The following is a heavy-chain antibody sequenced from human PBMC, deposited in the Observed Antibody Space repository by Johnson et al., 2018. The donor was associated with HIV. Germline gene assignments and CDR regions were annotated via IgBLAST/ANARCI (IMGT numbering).Heavy chain of an antibody. J-gene: IGHJ3*02. V-gene: IGHV3-11*04. Sequence: VHLVESGGGLVKPGGSLRLSCAASGFIFSDYYMSWIRQAPGKGLEWVSYISSSGGSIYYADSVKGRFTISRDNAKNSLYLQMNSLSAEDTAVYYCARDPAHCGGDCYPSDAFDIWGQGTMVTVSS. CDR1: GFIFSDYY. CDR2: ISSSGGSI. D-gene: IGHD2-21*02. CDR3: ARDPAHCGGDCYPSDAFDI.